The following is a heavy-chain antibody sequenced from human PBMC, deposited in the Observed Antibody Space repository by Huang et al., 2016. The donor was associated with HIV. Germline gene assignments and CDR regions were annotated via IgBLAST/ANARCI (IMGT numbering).Heavy chain of an antibody. CDR2: IAYDGRNK. Sequence: QVQLVESGGGLVQPGRSLRLSCAASGFTFTNYAIHGVRQAPGRGLGWLAVIAYDGRNKFYADSVKGRFTISRDNAKSTLYLLMNSLRVDDTALYYCARSAVPGDGDWFDPWGQGTLVTVSS. D-gene: IGHD6-19*01. CDR1: GFTFTNYA. V-gene: IGHV3-30*04. J-gene: IGHJ5*02. CDR3: ARSAVPGDGDWFDP.